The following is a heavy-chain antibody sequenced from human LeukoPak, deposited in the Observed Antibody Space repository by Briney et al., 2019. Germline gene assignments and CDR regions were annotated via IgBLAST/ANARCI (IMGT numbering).Heavy chain of an antibody. CDR2: IQNSDT. CDR3: ARDLGGYCSSTSCYSLDY. CDR1: GGSISTYH. D-gene: IGHD2-2*02. J-gene: IGHJ4*02. V-gene: IGHV4-4*07. Sequence: SETLSLTCTVSGGSISTYHWNWIRQPAGKGLEWIGRIQNSDTNYNPSLKSRVTISVDTSKNQFSLKLSSVTAADTAVYYCARDLGGYCSSTSCYSLDYWGQGTLVTVSS.